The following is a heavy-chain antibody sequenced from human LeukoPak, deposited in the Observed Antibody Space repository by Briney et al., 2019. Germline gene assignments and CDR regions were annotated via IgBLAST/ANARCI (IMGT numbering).Heavy chain of an antibody. V-gene: IGHV1-18*04. CDR3: ARGRDGYNPTAGY. CDR2: ISAYNGNT. D-gene: IGHD5-12*01. CDR1: GYTFTGYY. Sequence: ASVKVSCKASGYTFTGYYMHWVRQAPGQGLEWMGWISAYNGNTNYAQKLQGRVTMTTDTSTSTAYMELRSLRSDDTAVYYCARGRDGYNPTAGYWGQGTLVTVSS. J-gene: IGHJ4*02.